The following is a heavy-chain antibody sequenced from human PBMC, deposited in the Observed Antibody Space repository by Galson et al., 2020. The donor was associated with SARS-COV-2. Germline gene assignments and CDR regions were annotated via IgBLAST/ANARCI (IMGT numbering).Heavy chain of an antibody. CDR3: ARGRFRSGWYRASV. CDR2: MNPNSGNT. V-gene: IGHV1-8*01. J-gene: IGHJ4*02. D-gene: IGHD6-19*01. Sequence: ASVKVSCKASGYTFTSYDINWVRQATGQGLEWMGWMNPNSGNTGYAQKFQGRVTMTRNTSISTPYMELSSLRSEDTAVYYCARGRFRSGWYRASVWGQGTLVTVSS. CDR1: GYTFTSYD.